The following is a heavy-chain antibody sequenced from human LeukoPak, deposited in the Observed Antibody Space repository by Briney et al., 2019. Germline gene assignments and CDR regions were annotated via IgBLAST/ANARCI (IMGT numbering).Heavy chain of an antibody. J-gene: IGHJ5*02. Sequence: ASVTVSCKVSGYTLTELSMHWVRQAPGKGQEWMGGFDPEDGETIYAQKFQGRVTMTEDTSTDTAYMELSSLRSEDTAVYYCAARSLGSCSGGSCYSGGEFDPWGQGTLVTVSS. CDR3: AARSLGSCSGGSCYSGGEFDP. CDR2: FDPEDGET. CDR1: GYTLTELS. D-gene: IGHD2-15*01. V-gene: IGHV1-24*01.